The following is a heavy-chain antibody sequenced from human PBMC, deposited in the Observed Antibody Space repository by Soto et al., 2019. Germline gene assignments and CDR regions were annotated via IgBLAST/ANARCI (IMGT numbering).Heavy chain of an antibody. J-gene: IGHJ4*02. V-gene: IGHV1-69*01. CDR2: IIPIFGTA. CDR1: GGTFSSYA. CDR3: AREIGERWNYLMGFRGGAIDY. Sequence: QVQLVQSGAEVKKPGSSVKVSCKASGGTFSSYAISWVRQAPGQGLEWMGGIIPIFGTANYAQKFQGRVTLTADESTSTAYMELSSLRSEDTAVYYCAREIGERWNYLMGFRGGAIDYWGQGTLVTVSS. D-gene: IGHD1-7*01.